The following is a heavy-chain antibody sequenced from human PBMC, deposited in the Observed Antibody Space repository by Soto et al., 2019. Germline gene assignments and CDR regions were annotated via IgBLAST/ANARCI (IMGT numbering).Heavy chain of an antibody. V-gene: IGHV3-7*01. CDR3: ARDNRYNWNDEGWFDP. CDR2: IKMDASEK. J-gene: IGHJ5*02. Sequence: GGSLRLSCAASGFTFGSHWMSWVRQAPGKGLEWLATIKMDASEKKYVDSVKGRFTMSRDNAKNSLYLQMDSLRAEDTAVYYCARDNRYNWNDEGWFDPWGQGTLVTVSS. CDR1: GFTFGSHW. D-gene: IGHD1-20*01.